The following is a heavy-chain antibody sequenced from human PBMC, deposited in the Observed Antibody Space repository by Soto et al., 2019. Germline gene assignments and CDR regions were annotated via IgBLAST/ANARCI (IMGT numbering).Heavy chain of an antibody. CDR2: INPNGGSA. V-gene: IGHV1-46*01. J-gene: IGHJ4*02. CDR3: GSQIGPVY. CDR1: GYSFTSYY. Sequence: QVQLVQSGAEVKKPGASVKVSCKASGYSFTSYYMHWVRQAPGQGLEWMGLINPNGGSATYTQKFQGRVTMTRDTSTSSGYMELSSLRSEDTAVYYWGSQIGPVYWGQGTLVTVSS. D-gene: IGHD3-22*01.